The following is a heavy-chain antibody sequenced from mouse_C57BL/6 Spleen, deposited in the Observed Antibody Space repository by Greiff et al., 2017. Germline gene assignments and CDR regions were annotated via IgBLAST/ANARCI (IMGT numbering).Heavy chain of an antibody. D-gene: IGHD1-1*01. J-gene: IGHJ4*01. CDR3: ARTSYGSSYVGAMDY. Sequence: VQLQQSVAELVRPGASVKLSCTASGFNIKNTYMHWVKQRPEQGLEWIGRIDPANGNTKYAPKFQGKATITADTSSNTAYLHLSSLTSEDTAIYYCARTSYGSSYVGAMDYWGQGTSVTVSS. CDR2: IDPANGNT. CDR1: GFNIKNTY. V-gene: IGHV14-3*01.